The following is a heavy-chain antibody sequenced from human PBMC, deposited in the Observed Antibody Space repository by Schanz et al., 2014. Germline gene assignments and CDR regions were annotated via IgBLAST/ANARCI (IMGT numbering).Heavy chain of an antibody. CDR1: GLTFTNYA. V-gene: IGHV3-23*01. CDR2: ISGSGDTT. CDR3: ARDGGRDGYNLAFDV. Sequence: EVQLLESGGGLVHPGGSLRLSCAASGLTFTNYAMTWVRQAPGKGLEWVSAISGSGDTTHNADSVKGRFTISIDNSKNTLYLQMNSLRAEDTAVYFCARDGGRDGYNLAFDVWGQGTLVTVSS. D-gene: IGHD5-12*01. J-gene: IGHJ3*01.